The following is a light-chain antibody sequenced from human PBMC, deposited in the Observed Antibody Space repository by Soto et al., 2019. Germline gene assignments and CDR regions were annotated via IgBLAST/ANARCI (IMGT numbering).Light chain of an antibody. CDR1: SSDVGSYNL. CDR3: CSYAGSSTVV. J-gene: IGLJ2*01. CDR2: EGS. V-gene: IGLV2-23*01. Sequence: QSALTQPASVSGSPGQSMTISCTGTSSDVGSYNLVSWYQQHPGKAPKRMIYEGSKRPSGVFYRFSGSKSGNTAALTISGLQDADEADYYCCSYAGSSTVVFGGGTKLTVL.